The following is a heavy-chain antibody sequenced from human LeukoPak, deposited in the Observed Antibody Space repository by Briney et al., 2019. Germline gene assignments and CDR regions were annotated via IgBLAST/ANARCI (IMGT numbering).Heavy chain of an antibody. Sequence: GGSLRLSCAASGFTFSTYWMTWVRQAPGKGLEWVANIKQDESEKYYVDSVKGRFTISRDNAKNSLYLQMNSLRSDDTAVYYCARDGRVPFDYWGQGTLVTVSS. CDR2: IKQDESEK. V-gene: IGHV3-7*03. CDR3: ARDGRVPFDY. J-gene: IGHJ4*02. CDR1: GFTFSTYW.